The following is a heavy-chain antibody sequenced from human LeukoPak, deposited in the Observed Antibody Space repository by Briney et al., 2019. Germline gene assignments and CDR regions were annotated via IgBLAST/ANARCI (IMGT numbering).Heavy chain of an antibody. CDR2: IRYDGSNK. D-gene: IGHD2-15*01. V-gene: IGHV3-30*02. CDR3: ARAGYCSGGSCFDY. J-gene: IGHJ4*02. CDR1: GFTFRSYG. Sequence: GGSLRLSCAASGFTFRSYGMHWVRQAPGKGLEWVAFIRYDGSNKYYADSVKGRFTISRDNAKNSLYLQMNSLRAEDTAVYYCARAGYCSGGSCFDYWGQGALVTVSS.